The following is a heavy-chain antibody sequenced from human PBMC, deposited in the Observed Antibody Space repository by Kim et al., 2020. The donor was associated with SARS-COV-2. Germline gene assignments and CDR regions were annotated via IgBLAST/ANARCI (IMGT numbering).Heavy chain of an antibody. Sequence: YADSVKSRFSISADNSEAPLFLQMTSLGVEDTAVYFCARGRTGCGDYSHWGQGTLVTVSS. V-gene: IGHV3-66*01. J-gene: IGHJ4*02. D-gene: IGHD4-17*01. CDR3: ARGRTGCGDYSH.